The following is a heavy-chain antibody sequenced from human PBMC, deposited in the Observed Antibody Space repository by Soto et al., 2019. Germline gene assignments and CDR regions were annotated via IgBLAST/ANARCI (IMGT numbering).Heavy chain of an antibody. J-gene: IGHJ4*02. D-gene: IGHD2-15*01. CDR3: AKDRLPTSGQRFYFDS. Sequence: PGGSLRLSCATSGFTFSTYAMTWVRQVPGRWLQWVSTILPDETGFYTVSVKGRFTISRDNYRGIVYLQMNDLWVEDAAIYYCAKDRLPTSGQRFYFDSWGQGXLVTVYS. V-gene: IGHV3-23*01. CDR2: ILPDETG. CDR1: GFTFSTYA.